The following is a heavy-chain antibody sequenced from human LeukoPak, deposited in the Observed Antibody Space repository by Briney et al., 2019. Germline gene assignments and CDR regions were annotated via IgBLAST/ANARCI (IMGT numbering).Heavy chain of an antibody. J-gene: IGHJ4*02. CDR2: IWNDGSNQ. CDR3: TRGGLFTYDSSGYPIDF. V-gene: IGHV3-33*08. D-gene: IGHD3-22*01. CDR1: GFTFSNAW. Sequence: AGGSLRLSCAASGFTFSNAWMSWVRQAPGKGLEWVAIIWNDGSNQYYADSVKGRFTISRDTSKNTLFLQMNSLRAEDTAVYYCTRGGLFTYDSSGYPIDFWGQGTLVTVSS.